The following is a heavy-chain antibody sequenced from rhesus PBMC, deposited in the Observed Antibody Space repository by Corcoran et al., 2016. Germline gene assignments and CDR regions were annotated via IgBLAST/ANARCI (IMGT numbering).Heavy chain of an antibody. CDR2: IKNKADGGTA. V-gene: IGHV3-16*02. Sequence: EVQLVESGGGLVQPGGSLRLSCADSGFTFSNYWMRWVRPAPGQGLGWVGRIKNKADGGTAAYAESVKGRFTISRDDSKNTLYLQMNSLKTEDTAVYYCVTVTTLLAYWGQGVLVTVSS. J-gene: IGHJ4*01. CDR1: GFTFSNYW. CDR3: VTVTTLLAY. D-gene: IGHD4-35*01.